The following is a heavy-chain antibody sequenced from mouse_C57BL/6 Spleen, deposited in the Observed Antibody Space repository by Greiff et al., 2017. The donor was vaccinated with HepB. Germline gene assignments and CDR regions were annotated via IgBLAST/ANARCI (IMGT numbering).Heavy chain of an antibody. CDR3: ARGGGLRATDY. J-gene: IGHJ4*01. V-gene: IGHV3-6*01. D-gene: IGHD2-2*01. CDR2: ISYDGSN. Sequence: EVQLQESGPGLVKPSQSLSLTCSVTGYSITSGYYWNWIRQFPGNKLEWMGYISYDGSNNYNPSLKNRISITRDTSKNQFFLKLNSVTTEDTATYYCARGGGLRATDYWGQGTSVTVSS. CDR1: GYSITSGYY.